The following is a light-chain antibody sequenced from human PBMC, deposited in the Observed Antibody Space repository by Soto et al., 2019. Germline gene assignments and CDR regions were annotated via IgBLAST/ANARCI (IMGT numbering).Light chain of an antibody. CDR3: EKYYSTSII. V-gene: IGKV3-20*01. CDR2: GAS. CDR1: LSVSSSC. J-gene: IGKJ4*01. Sequence: EIVLTQSPGTLSLSPGERATLSCRASLSVSSSCLAWYQQKPGQAPRLLIYGASSKFTGIPEKFSGSATGTHWSLTINRLETEDFAVYYCEKYYSTSIICGGGTKVDIK.